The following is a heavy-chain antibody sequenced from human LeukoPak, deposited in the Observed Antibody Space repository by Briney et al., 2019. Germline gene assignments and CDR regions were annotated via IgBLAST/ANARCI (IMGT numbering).Heavy chain of an antibody. D-gene: IGHD3-3*01. Sequence: SETLSLTCAVYGGSFSGYYWSWIRQPPGKGLEWIGEINHSGSTNYNPSLKSRVTISVDTSKNQFSLKLSSVTAADTAVYYCARMKTYYDFWGGYPPYYYYYMDVWGKGTTVTVSS. J-gene: IGHJ6*03. CDR2: INHSGST. CDR3: ARMKTYYDFWGGYPPYYYYYMDV. V-gene: IGHV4-34*01. CDR1: GGSFSGYY.